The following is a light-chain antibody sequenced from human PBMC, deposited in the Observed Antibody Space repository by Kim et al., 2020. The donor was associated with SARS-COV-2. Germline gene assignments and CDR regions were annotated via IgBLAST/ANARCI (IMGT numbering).Light chain of an antibody. CDR1: TGPHTSGHH. CDR2: DAS. V-gene: IGLV7-46*01. J-gene: IGLJ2*01. Sequence: GGTGTLPVESLTGPHTSGHHPYWFMKKPGQAPKTLIFDASNRHSWTPARFSGSILGGKGALTLSGAQPEDEAEYYCLLSYSAARPVFGGGTKVTVL. CDR3: LLSYSAARPV.